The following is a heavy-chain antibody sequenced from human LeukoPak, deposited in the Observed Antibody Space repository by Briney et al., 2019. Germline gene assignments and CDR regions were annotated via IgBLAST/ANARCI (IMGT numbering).Heavy chain of an antibody. CDR2: FDPEDGET. Sequence: ASVKVSCKVSGYTLTELSMYWVRQAPGKGLEWMGGFDPEDGETIYAQKFQGRVTMTEDTSTDTAYMELSSLRSEDTAVYYCATYYGSGRNYFDYWGQGTLVTVSS. V-gene: IGHV1-24*01. CDR3: ATYYGSGRNYFDY. J-gene: IGHJ4*02. D-gene: IGHD3-10*01. CDR1: GYTLTELS.